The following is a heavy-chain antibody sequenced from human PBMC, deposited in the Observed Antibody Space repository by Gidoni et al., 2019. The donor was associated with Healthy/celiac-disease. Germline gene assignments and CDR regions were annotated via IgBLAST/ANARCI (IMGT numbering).Heavy chain of an antibody. Sequence: VQLQESGPGMVKPSDTLSLICIVSGGFIMSYYWSWIRQPPVKGLEWIGYIYYSGSTNYKPSLKSRVTISVDTSKNQCSLKRSSVTAADTAVYYCARHYGSGSYSPWGMDVWGQGTTVTVSS. D-gene: IGHD3-10*01. J-gene: IGHJ6*02. CDR1: GGFIMSYY. CDR3: ARHYGSGSYSPWGMDV. CDR2: IYYSGST. V-gene: IGHV4-59*08.